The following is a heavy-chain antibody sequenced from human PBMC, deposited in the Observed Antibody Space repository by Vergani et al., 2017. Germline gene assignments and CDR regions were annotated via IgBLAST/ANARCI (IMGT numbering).Heavy chain of an antibody. CDR1: GGPFKNSA. CDR2: IITFFGTT. V-gene: IGHV1-69*13. J-gene: IGHJ5*02. CDR3: ARARYSGSHGWFDP. Sequence: QVQLVQSGAEVKKPGSSVKVSCKASGGPFKNSAFSWVRQVPGQGLEWMGRIITFFGTTDYAQKFQGRVTITADESTSTAYMELSSLRSEDTAVYYCARARYSGSHGWFDPWGQGTLVTVSS. D-gene: IGHD1-26*01.